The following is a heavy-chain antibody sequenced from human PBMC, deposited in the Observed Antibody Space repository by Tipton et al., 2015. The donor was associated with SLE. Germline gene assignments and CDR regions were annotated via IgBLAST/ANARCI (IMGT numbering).Heavy chain of an antibody. CDR2: TYYRSKWFN. CDR3: ARGRAFDM. J-gene: IGHJ3*02. V-gene: IGHV6-1*01. Sequence: GLVKPSQTLSLTCAISGDSVSSNSAAWNWIRRSPSRGLEWLGRTYYRSKWFNEYAGSVQSRVTIIPDTSKNQFSLQLKSVTPEDTAVYYCARGRAFDMWGQGTMVTVSS. CDR1: GDSVSSNSAA.